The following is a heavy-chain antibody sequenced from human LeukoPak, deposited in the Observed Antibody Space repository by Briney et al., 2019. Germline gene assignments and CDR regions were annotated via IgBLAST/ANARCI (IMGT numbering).Heavy chain of an antibody. J-gene: IGHJ5*01. D-gene: IGHD3-10*01. V-gene: IGHV4-39*07. CDR3: ARSRQASGLFNS. CDR2: IYYSGTT. Sequence: SQTLSLTCTVSGGSITSSPYYWGWIRQPPGKGLEWIGSIYYSGTTYYNPSLKSRVTISVDTSETHFSLQLRSVTAADTAVYYCARSRQASGLFNSWGQGTLVVVSS. CDR1: GGSITSSPYY.